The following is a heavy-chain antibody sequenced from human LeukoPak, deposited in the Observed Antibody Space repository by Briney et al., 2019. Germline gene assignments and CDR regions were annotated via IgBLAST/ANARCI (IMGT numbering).Heavy chain of an antibody. V-gene: IGHV3-49*04. D-gene: IGHD3-22*01. Sequence: GGSLRLSRTASGFTFGDYAMSWVRQAPGKGLEWVSFIRSKAKGGRTEDAASVQGRFTISRDDSKSIAYLQMNSLKTEDTAVYYCTSCYYDSSGYYVFDYWGQGTLVTVSS. CDR3: TSCYYDSSGYYVFDY. CDR2: IRSKAKGGRT. CDR1: GFTFGDYA. J-gene: IGHJ4*02.